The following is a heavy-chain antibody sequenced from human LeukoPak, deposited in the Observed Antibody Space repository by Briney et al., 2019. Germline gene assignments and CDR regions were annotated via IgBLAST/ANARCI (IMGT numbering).Heavy chain of an antibody. CDR2: IYSGGGT. J-gene: IGHJ4*02. V-gene: IGHV3-53*01. CDR3: AKDSKRPAF. CDR1: GLTVSNNY. Sequence: PGGSLRLSCAASGLTVSNNYMSWVRQAPGKGLEYISVIYSGGGTFYSGSVRGRFTISRDDSKNTLYLQMNSLRADDTAVYYCAKDSKRPAFWGQGTLVIVSS. D-gene: IGHD2-15*01.